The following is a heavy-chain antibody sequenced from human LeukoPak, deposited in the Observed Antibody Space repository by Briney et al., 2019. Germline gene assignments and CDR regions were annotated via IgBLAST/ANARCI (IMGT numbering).Heavy chain of an antibody. D-gene: IGHD3-10*01. CDR3: ARHRTGYYGSGSYYMGWFDP. CDR2: ISYDGSNK. V-gene: IGHV3-30-3*01. Sequence: GGSLRLSCAASGFTFSRYAMHWVRQAPGKGLEWVAVISYDGSNKYYADSVKGRFTISRDNSKNTLYLQMNSLRAEDTAVHYCARHRTGYYGSGSYYMGWFDPWGQGTLVTVSS. CDR1: GFTFSRYA. J-gene: IGHJ5*02.